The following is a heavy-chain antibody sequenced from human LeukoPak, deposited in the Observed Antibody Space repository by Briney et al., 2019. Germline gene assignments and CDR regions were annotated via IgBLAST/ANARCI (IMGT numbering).Heavy chain of an antibody. D-gene: IGHD1-26*01. CDR2: IIPILGIA. CDR1: GGTFSSYA. Sequence: GSSVKVSCKASGGTFSSYAISWVRQAPGQGLEWMGRIIPILGIANYAQKFQGRVTITADKSTSTAYMELSSLRSEDTAVYYCARDLQWELRSYYYYGMDVWGQGTTVTVS. CDR3: ARDLQWELRSYYYYGMDV. V-gene: IGHV1-69*04. J-gene: IGHJ6*02.